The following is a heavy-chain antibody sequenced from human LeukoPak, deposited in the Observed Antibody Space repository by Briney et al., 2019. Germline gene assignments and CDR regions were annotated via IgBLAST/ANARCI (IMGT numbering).Heavy chain of an antibody. CDR3: ARGLQYCSGDSCYSGYFDY. Sequence: PSETLSLTCTVSGYSISIGYYWGWIRQPPGKGLEWIGSINHSGSTFYNPSLKSRVTISVDTSKNQFSLKLSSVTAADTAVYYCARGLQYCSGDSCYSGYFDYWGQGTLVTVSS. CDR2: INHSGST. J-gene: IGHJ4*02. D-gene: IGHD2-15*01. V-gene: IGHV4-38-2*02. CDR1: GYSISIGYY.